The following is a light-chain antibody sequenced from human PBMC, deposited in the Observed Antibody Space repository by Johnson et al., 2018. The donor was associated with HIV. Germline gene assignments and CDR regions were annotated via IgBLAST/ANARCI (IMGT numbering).Light chain of an antibody. J-gene: IGLJ1*01. V-gene: IGLV1-51*01. CDR1: SSNIGYNY. CDR2: DNN. Sequence: QSVLTQPPSVSAAPGQKVTISCSGSSSNIGYNYVSWYQQLPGTAPKLVIYDNNKRPSGIPDRFSGSKSGTSATLGITGLQTGGEADYYCGTWDSSLSAYVFGTETRVTVL. CDR3: GTWDSSLSAYV.